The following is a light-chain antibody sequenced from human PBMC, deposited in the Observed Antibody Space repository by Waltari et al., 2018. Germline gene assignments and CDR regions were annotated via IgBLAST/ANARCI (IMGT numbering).Light chain of an antibody. V-gene: IGLV2-8*01. CDR2: EFS. Sequence: QSALTQPPSASGSPGQSVTISCTGTSSYIGLNNYVSWYQQHPGKAPKLIIYEFSNRPSGGPDRFSGSKSGNTASLTVSGLQPEDEADYYCTSNAGTTGVFGSGTKVTVL. CDR3: TSNAGTTGV. J-gene: IGLJ1*01. CDR1: SSYIGLNNY.